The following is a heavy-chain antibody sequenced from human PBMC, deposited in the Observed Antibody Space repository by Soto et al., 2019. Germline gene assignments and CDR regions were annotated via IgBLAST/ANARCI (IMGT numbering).Heavy chain of an antibody. CDR3: TPSIKSKVSG. D-gene: IGHD6-25*01. V-gene: IGHV3-15*07. CDR2: IKSKSDGGTT. CDR1: GFSFKNAW. J-gene: IGHJ1*01. Sequence: EVQLVESGGGLVEPGGSLRLSCSASGFSFKNAWMNWVRQAPGKGLGWGGRIKSKSDGGTTDYVAPVKGRFTISRDDSKNTLYLQMNSLKTEDTAMYYCTPSIKSKVSGWGQGTLVTVSS.